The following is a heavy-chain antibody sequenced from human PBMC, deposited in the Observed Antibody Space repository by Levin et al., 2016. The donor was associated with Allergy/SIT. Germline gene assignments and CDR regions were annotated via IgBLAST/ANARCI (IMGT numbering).Heavy chain of an antibody. Sequence: SLKISCAASGFTFDDYALHWVRQAPGKGLEWVSGISWNSGSIGYADSVKGRFTISRDNAKNSLYLQMNSLRTEDTALYYCAKDSYYGDLDDWGQGTLVTVSS. CDR2: ISWNSGSI. D-gene: IGHD4-17*01. V-gene: IGHV3-9*01. CDR3: AKDSYYGDLDD. CDR1: GFTFDDYA. J-gene: IGHJ4*02.